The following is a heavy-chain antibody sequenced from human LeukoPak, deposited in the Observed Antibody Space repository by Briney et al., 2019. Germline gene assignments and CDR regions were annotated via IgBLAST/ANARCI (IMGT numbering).Heavy chain of an antibody. CDR3: ARASIAARFRRKHAFDI. V-gene: IGHV4-34*01. CDR2: INHSGST. D-gene: IGHD6-6*01. CDR1: GGSISSYY. J-gene: IGHJ3*02. Sequence: PSGTLSLTCTVSGGSISSYYWSWIRQPPGKGLEWIGEINHSGSTNYNPSLKSRVTISVDTSKNQFSLKLSSVTAADTAVYYCARASIAARFRRKHAFDIWGQGTMVTVSS.